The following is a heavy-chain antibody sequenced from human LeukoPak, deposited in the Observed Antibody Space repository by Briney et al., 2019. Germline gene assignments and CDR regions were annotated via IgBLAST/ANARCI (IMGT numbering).Heavy chain of an antibody. V-gene: IGHV3-21*01. CDR1: GLTFSSYS. CDR3: ARVLTYYYDSSGLLAFDY. D-gene: IGHD3-22*01. J-gene: IGHJ4*02. CDR2: ISSSSSYI. Sequence: GGSLRLSCAASGLTFSSYSMNWVRQAPGKGLEWVSSISSSSSYIYYADSVKGRFTISRDNAKNSLYLQMNSLRAEDTAVYYCARVLTYYYDSSGLLAFDYWGQGTLVTVSS.